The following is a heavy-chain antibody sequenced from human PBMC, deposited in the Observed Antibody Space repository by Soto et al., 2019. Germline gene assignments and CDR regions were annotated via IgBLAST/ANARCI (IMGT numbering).Heavy chain of an antibody. V-gene: IGHV1-2*02. D-gene: IGHD2-2*01. CDR1: GYTFTGYY. Sequence: QVQLVQSGAEVKKPGASVKVSCKASGYTFTGYYMHWVRQAPGQGLEWMGWINPNSGGTNYAQKFQGRVTMTRDTSISTAYMELSRLRSDDTAVYYCATLSTSIVVVPAAHTGGFDYWGQGTLVTVSS. J-gene: IGHJ4*02. CDR3: ATLSTSIVVVPAAHTGGFDY. CDR2: INPNSGGT.